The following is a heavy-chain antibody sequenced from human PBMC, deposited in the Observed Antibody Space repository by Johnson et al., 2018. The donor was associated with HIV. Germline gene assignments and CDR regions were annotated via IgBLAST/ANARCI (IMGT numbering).Heavy chain of an antibody. V-gene: IGHV3-66*01. CDR1: GFIFSDYY. J-gene: IGHJ3*02. CDR2: IYSGGST. D-gene: IGHD3-16*01. Sequence: VQLVESGGDLVKPGGSLRLSCAASGFIFSDYYMSWIRQAPGKGLEWVSIIYSGGSTYYADSVKGRFTFSRDNSKNTLYLQMNSLRAEDTAVYYCVGGSPDDAFDIWGQGTMVTVSS. CDR3: VGGSPDDAFDI.